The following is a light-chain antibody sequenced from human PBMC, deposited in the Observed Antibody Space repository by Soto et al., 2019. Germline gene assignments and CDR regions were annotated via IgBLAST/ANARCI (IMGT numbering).Light chain of an antibody. CDR3: QQYGTSPPYT. J-gene: IGKJ2*01. CDR1: QSVSSSN. CDR2: GTS. V-gene: IGKV3-20*01. Sequence: EIVLTQSPVTLFWSTGERATLSCRASQSVSSSNLAWYQQKTGQAPRLLIYGTSSRATGIPDRFSGSGSGTDFTLTISRLEPEDFAVYYCQQYGTSPPYTFGQGTKLEIK.